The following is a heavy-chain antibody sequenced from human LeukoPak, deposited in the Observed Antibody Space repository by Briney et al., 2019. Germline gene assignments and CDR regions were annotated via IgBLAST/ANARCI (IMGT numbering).Heavy chain of an antibody. CDR3: TTDAEGYCSGGSCYPRPDAFDI. J-gene: IGHJ4*02. V-gene: IGHV3-15*01. CDR2: IKSKTDGGTT. CDR1: GFTFSNAW. Sequence: GGSLRLSCAASGFTFSNAWMSWVRQAPGKGLEWVGRIKSKTDGGTTDYAAPVKGRFTISRDDSKNTLYLQMDSLKTEDTAVYYCTTDAEGYCSGGSCYPRPDAFDIWGQGTLVTVSS. D-gene: IGHD2-15*01.